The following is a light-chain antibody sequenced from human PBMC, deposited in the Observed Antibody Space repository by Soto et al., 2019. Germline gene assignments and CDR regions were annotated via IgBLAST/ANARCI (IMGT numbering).Light chain of an antibody. CDR3: QQYDTWHVWT. J-gene: IGKJ1*01. V-gene: IGKV3-15*01. Sequence: IVLTQSPATLSVSPGEKATLSCRASQSVSSNLAWYQQKPGQAPRLLMYGASTRATAIPARFSGSGSGTEFTLNITSLQAEDIAVYYCQQYDTWHVWTFGQGTKLDIK. CDR2: GAS. CDR1: QSVSSN.